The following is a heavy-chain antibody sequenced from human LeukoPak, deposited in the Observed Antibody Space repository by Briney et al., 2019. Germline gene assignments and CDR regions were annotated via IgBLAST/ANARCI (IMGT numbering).Heavy chain of an antibody. CDR2: FIPIYGTT. Sequence: ASVKVSCKASGGTFTTSAVTWVRQAPGQGLEWLGWFIPIYGTTKYAQKFQGRVTITTDESTTTAYMELSSLRAEDTAVYYCAKRAGQLERQGLFNYWGQGTLVTVSS. J-gene: IGHJ4*02. CDR1: GGTFTTSA. CDR3: AKRAGQLERQGLFNY. V-gene: IGHV1-69*05. D-gene: IGHD1-1*01.